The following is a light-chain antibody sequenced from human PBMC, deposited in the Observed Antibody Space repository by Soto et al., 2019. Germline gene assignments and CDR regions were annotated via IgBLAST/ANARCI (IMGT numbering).Light chain of an antibody. Sequence: DSQMTQSPSTLYATVVHTVTITCQASQSISSWLAWYQQKPGKAPKLLIYKTSSLESGVPSRFSGSGSGTEFTLTIRSLEPDDFATYYCLQDYNYPLTFGRGTRLEI. CDR1: QSISSW. J-gene: IGKJ5*01. CDR3: LQDYNYPLT. CDR2: KTS. V-gene: IGKV1-5*03.